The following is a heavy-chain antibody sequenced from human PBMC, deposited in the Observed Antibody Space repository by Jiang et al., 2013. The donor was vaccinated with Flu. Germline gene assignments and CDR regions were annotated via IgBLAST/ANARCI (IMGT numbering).Heavy chain of an antibody. D-gene: IGHD6-19*01. Sequence: GTTEYAASVKGRFTISRDDSKSIAYLQMNSLKTEDTAVYYCTRVYRYSSGWGQMRDSYPGNDYWGQGTLVTVSS. CDR3: TRVYRYSSGWGQMRDSYPGNDY. J-gene: IGHJ4*02. V-gene: IGHV3-49*02. CDR2: GTT.